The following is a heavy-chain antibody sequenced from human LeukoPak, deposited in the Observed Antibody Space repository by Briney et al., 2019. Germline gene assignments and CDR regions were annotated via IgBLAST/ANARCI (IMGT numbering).Heavy chain of an antibody. CDR3: ARGRSSGYYDQAPVGYYYYYMDV. CDR1: GYTFTGYY. D-gene: IGHD3-22*01. J-gene: IGHJ6*03. V-gene: IGHV1-2*02. Sequence: ASVKVSCKASGYTFTGYYMHWVRQAPGQGLEWMGWINPNSGGTNYAQKFQGRVTMTRDTSISTAYMELSRLRSGDTAVYYCARGRSSGYYDQAPVGYYYYYMDVWDKGTTVTVSS. CDR2: INPNSGGT.